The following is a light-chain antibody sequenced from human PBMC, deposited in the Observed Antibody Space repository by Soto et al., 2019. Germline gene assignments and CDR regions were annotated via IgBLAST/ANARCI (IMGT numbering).Light chain of an antibody. CDR2: EVT. J-gene: IGLJ2*01. Sequence: QSALTQSPSASGSPGQSITVSCTGTSSDVGDYNFVSWYQQHPGKAPKLLIYEVTKRPSGVPDRFSGSKSGNTASLTVSGLQSEDVADYYCSSFAASHVVFGGGTKLTVL. V-gene: IGLV2-8*01. CDR3: SSFAASHVV. CDR1: SSDVGDYNF.